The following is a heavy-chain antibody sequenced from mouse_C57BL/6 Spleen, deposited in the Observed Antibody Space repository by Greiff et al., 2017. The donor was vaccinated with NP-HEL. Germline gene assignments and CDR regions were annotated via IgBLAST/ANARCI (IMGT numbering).Heavy chain of an antibody. Sequence: VQLQQPVAELVRPGASVKLSCTASGYNFTSTCMHWVKQRPGQGLEWIGRIDPSNGNTNYAPKFQGKATLTADTSSNTAYLQLSSLTSEDTAIDYWASGGASHYYAMDYWGQGTSVTVSS. CDR1: GYNFTSTC. D-gene: IGHD1-1*02. V-gene: IGHV14-3*01. J-gene: IGHJ4*01. CDR2: IDPSNGNT. CDR3: ASGGASHYYAMDY.